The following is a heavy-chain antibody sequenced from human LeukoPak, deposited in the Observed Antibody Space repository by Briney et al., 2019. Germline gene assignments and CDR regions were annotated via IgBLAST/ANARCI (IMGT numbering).Heavy chain of an antibody. D-gene: IGHD3-16*01. CDR2: IYSGGST. Sequence: GGSLRLSCAASGFTVSSNYMSWVRQAPGKGLEWVSVIYSGGSTYYADSVKGRFTISRDNSKNTLSLQMNSLRAEDTAVYYCAKDLAGKYYFDYWGQGILVTVSS. CDR3: AKDLAGKYYFDY. J-gene: IGHJ4*02. V-gene: IGHV3-66*01. CDR1: GFTVSSNY.